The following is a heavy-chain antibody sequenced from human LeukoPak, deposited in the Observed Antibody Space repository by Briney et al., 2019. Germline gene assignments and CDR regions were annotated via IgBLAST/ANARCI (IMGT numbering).Heavy chain of an antibody. Sequence: GGSLRLSCAASGFTFSNYSMNWVRQAPGKGLEWVSYISSNYITIYYADSVKGRFTTSRDNAKNSLYLQMNSLRAEDTAVYYCARDALYHFEYWGQGTLVTVSS. CDR3: ARDALYHFEY. J-gene: IGHJ4*02. CDR2: ISSNYITI. D-gene: IGHD2-15*01. V-gene: IGHV3-48*04. CDR1: GFTFSNYS.